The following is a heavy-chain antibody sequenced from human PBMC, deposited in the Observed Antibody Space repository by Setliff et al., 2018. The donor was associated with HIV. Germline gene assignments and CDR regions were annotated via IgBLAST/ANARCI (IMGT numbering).Heavy chain of an antibody. V-gene: IGHV1-18*01. D-gene: IGHD3-16*01. CDR1: GYIFTRSG. J-gene: IGHJ6*02. Sequence: ASVKVSCKASGYIFTRSGFNWVRQAPGQGLEWIGWISAYNGNTYSAQKFQGRVTMTTDSSTSTAYMELRSLRSDDTALYYCARSGWTNYVVSPPSAMDVWGQGTTVTVSS. CDR3: ARSGWTNYVVSPPSAMDV. CDR2: ISAYNGNT.